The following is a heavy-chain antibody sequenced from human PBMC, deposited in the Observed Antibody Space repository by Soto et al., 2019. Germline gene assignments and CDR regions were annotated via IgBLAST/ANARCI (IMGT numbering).Heavy chain of an antibody. V-gene: IGHV4-30-2*01. CDR1: GVSMYSYS. CDR3: ARVPDR. CDR2: IYHSGST. D-gene: IGHD2-2*01. Sequence: PSETLSLTCTVSGVSMYSYSWSWIRQPPGKGLEWIGYIYHSGSTYYNPSLKSRVTISVDRSKNQFSLKLSSVTAADTAVYYCARVPDRWGQGTLVTVSS. J-gene: IGHJ5*02.